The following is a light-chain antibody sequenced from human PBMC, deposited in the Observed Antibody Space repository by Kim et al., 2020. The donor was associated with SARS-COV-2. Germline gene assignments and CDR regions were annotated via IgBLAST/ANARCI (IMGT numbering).Light chain of an antibody. CDR3: QQYHSRPPWM. Sequence: SPGDRATLSCRTSEDVRCDLAWYQQRPGQAPRLLIYDASTRATDIPARITGSGSGTEFTLTITNLQSDDFSIYYCQQYHSRPPWMFGQGTKVDIK. V-gene: IGKV3-15*01. CDR2: DAS. J-gene: IGKJ1*01. CDR1: EDVRCD.